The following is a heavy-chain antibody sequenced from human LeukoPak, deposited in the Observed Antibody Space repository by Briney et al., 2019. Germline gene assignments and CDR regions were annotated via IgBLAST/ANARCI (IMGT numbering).Heavy chain of an antibody. CDR2: IIPIFGTA. Sequence: GASVKVSCKASGGTFSSYAISWVRQAPGQGLEWMGGIIPIFGTANYAQKFQGRVTITTDESTSTAYMELSSLRSEDTAVYYCARGPYIAAAGTARYNWFDPWGQGTLVTVSS. D-gene: IGHD6-13*01. J-gene: IGHJ5*02. V-gene: IGHV1-69*05. CDR1: GGTFSSYA. CDR3: ARGPYIAAAGTARYNWFDP.